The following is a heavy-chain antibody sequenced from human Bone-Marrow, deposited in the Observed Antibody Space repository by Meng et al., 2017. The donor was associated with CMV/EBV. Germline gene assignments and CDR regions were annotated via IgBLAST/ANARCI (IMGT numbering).Heavy chain of an antibody. CDR3: ARIELYRYYYGMDV. V-gene: IGHV3-74*01. CDR1: GFTFSTYW. Sequence: GGSLRLSCAASGFTFSTYWMHWVRQVPGKGLVWVSRINGGGNNMAYADSVKGRFTISRDNAKNSLYLQMNSLRAEDTAVYYCARIELYRYYYGMDVWGQGTTVTVYS. J-gene: IGHJ6*02. D-gene: IGHD2-15*01. CDR2: INGGGNNM.